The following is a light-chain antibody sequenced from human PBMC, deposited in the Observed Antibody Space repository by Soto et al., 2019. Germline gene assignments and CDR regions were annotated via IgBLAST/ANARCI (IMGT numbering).Light chain of an antibody. J-gene: IGKJ4*01. V-gene: IGKV1-6*01. CDR2: AAS. Sequence: AIQMTQSPSSLSASVGDRVTIACRASQGIRRDLGWYQQKPGKAPKLLIFAASSLQSGVPSRFSGSGSGTDFTLTISSLQPEDFATYYCLEDYSYPLTFGGGTKVDIK. CDR1: QGIRRD. CDR3: LEDYSYPLT.